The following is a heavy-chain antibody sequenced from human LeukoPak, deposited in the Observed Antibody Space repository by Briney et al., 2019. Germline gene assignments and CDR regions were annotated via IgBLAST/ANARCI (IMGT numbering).Heavy chain of an antibody. CDR2: IYYSGST. CDR3: ARDQFGSAVVTPFAFMDY. J-gene: IGHJ4*02. D-gene: IGHD4-23*01. Sequence: SETLSLTCTVSGGSISSSSYYWGWIRQPPGKGLEWIGSIYYSGSTYYNPSLKSRVTISVDTSKNQFSLKLSSVTAADTAVYYCARDQFGSAVVTPFAFMDYWGQGTLVTVSS. V-gene: IGHV4-39*07. CDR1: GGSISSSSYY.